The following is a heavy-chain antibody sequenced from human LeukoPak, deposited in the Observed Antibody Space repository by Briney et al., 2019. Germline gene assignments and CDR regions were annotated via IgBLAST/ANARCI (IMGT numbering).Heavy chain of an antibody. D-gene: IGHD5-18*01. CDR1: GYTFTSNY. Sequence: ASVKVSCKAFGYTFTSNYMHWVRQAPGQGPEWMGVISPSGGSTTYAQKFQGRVTLTRDMSTSTDYLELSSLRSEDTAVYYRARGRKYTSGYRVTELGSGYSDYWGQGTLVTASS. V-gene: IGHV1-46*01. CDR2: ISPSGGST. J-gene: IGHJ4*02. CDR3: ARGRKYTSGYRVTELGSGYSDY.